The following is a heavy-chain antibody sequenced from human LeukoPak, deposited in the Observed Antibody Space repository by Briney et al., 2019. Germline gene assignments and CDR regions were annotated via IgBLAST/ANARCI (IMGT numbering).Heavy chain of an antibody. J-gene: IGHJ4*02. Sequence: GESLKISCKGSGYSFTSYWIGWVRQMPGKGLEWMGIIYPGDSDTRYSPSFQGQVTISGDKSISTAFMELSSLRSDDTALYYCARGDLLTGYYLYSLDCWGQGTLVTVSS. V-gene: IGHV5-51*01. D-gene: IGHD3-9*01. CDR3: ARGDLLTGYYLYSLDC. CDR1: GYSFTSYW. CDR2: IYPGDSDT.